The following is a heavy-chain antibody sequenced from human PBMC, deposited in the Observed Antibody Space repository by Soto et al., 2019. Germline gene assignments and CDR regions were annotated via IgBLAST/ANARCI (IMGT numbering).Heavy chain of an antibody. J-gene: IGHJ6*02. V-gene: IGHV1-8*01. CDR1: GYTFTSYD. CDR2: MNPNSGNT. CDR3: ARPNDAYPILYGMDV. D-gene: IGHD1-1*01. Sequence: QVQLVQSGAEVKKPGASVKVSCKASGYTFTSYDINWVRQATGQGLEWMGWMNPNSGNTGYAQKFQGRVTMTRNTSISTAYMELNSLRSEDTAVYYCARPNDAYPILYGMDVWGQGTTVTVSS.